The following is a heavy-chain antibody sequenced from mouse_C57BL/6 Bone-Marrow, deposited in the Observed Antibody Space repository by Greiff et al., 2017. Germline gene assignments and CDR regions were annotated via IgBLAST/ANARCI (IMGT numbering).Heavy chain of an antibody. CDR1: GFTFSSYG. D-gene: IGHD1-1*01. J-gene: IGHJ2*01. CDR2: ISSGGSYT. V-gene: IGHV5-6*01. Sequence: EVKLQESGGDLVKPGGSLKLSCAASGFTFSSYGMSWVRQTPDKRLEWVATISSGGSYTYYPDSVKGRFTISRDNAKNTLYLQMSSLKSEDTAMYYCARFTTVVARYFDYWGQGTTLTVSS. CDR3: ARFTTVVARYFDY.